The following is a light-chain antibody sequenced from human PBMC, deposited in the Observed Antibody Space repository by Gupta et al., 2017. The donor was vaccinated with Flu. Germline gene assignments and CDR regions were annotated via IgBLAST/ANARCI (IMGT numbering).Light chain of an antibody. CDR3: QQDGNSPALT. V-gene: IGKV3-20*01. Sequence: VLTQSPRTLSLSPGESATLSCRASQRVSNNYLAWYQQKPGQAPRLLIYRTSTRATGIPDRFSGSGSGTGFTLTISRLEPEDFAMYYCQQDGNSPALTFGRGTQVEIK. CDR2: RTS. J-gene: IGKJ4*01. CDR1: QRVSNNY.